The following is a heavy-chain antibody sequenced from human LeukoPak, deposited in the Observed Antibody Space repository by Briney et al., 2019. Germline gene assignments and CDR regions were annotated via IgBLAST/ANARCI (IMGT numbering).Heavy chain of an antibody. J-gene: IGHJ6*03. V-gene: IGHV4-39*01. Sequence: SETLSLTCTVSGGSISSSSYYWGWIRQPPGKGLEWIGSIYYSGSTYYNPSLKSRVTISVDTSKNQFSLKLSSVTAADTAVYYCARRAGAADGYYYYMDVWGKGTTVTISS. CDR2: IYYSGST. D-gene: IGHD6-13*01. CDR3: ARRAGAADGYYYYMDV. CDR1: GGSISSSSYY.